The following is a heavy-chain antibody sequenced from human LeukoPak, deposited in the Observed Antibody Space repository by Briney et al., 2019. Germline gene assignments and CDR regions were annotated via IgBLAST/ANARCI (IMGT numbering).Heavy chain of an antibody. CDR2: INHSGST. V-gene: IGHV4-34*01. CDR1: GGSISGYY. D-gene: IGHD6-19*01. J-gene: IGHJ4*02. CDR3: ARFGSGWHYFDY. Sequence: SETLSLTCAVYGGSISGYYWSWIRQPPGKGLEWIGEINHSGSTNYNPSLKSRVTISVDTSKNQFSLKLSSVTAADTAVYYCARFGSGWHYFDYWGQGTLVTVSS.